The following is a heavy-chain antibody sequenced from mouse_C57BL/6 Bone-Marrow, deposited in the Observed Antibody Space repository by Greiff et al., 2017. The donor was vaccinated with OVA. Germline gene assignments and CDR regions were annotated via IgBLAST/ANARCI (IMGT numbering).Heavy chain of an antibody. V-gene: IGHV5-9-1*02. Sequence: EVKLVESGEGLVKPGGSLKLSCAASGFTFSSYAMSWVRQTPEKRLEWVAYISSGGDYIYYADTVKGRFTISRDNARNTLYLQMSSLKSEDTAMYYCTRDQSNLYAMDYWGQGTSVTVSS. D-gene: IGHD2-5*01. CDR3: TRDQSNLYAMDY. CDR2: ISSGGDYI. J-gene: IGHJ4*01. CDR1: GFTFSSYA.